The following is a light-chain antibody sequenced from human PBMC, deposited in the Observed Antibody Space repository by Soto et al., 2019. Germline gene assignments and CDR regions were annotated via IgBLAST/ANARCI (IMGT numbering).Light chain of an antibody. CDR3: GVWDDSLSARL. J-gene: IGLJ2*01. CDR2: ADD. Sequence: QSVLTQPPSVSAAPGQKVTISCSGRTSNVGDNFVAWHQQLPGAAPQLLIYADDKRPSRIPDRFSGSKSGTSATLGISGLQTGDEADDYGGVWDDSLSARLFGGGTKLTVL. CDR1: TSNVGDNF. V-gene: IGLV1-51*01.